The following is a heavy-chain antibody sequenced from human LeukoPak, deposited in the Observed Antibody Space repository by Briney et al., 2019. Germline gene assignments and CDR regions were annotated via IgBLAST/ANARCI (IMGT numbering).Heavy chain of an antibody. CDR3: ARDRVRYCSSTSCYRDYYYYYMGV. J-gene: IGHJ6*03. Sequence: PSETLSLTCTVSGGSISSYYWSWIRQPAGEGLEWIGRIYTSGNTNYNPSLKSRVTMSVDTSKNQFSLKLSSVTAADTAVYYCARDRVRYCSSTSCYRDYYYYYMGVWGKGTTVTVSS. CDR1: GGSISSYY. V-gene: IGHV4-4*07. D-gene: IGHD2-2*02. CDR2: IYTSGNT.